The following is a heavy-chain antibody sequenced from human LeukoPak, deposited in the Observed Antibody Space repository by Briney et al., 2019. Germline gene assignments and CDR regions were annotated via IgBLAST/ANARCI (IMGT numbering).Heavy chain of an antibody. J-gene: IGHJ4*02. V-gene: IGHV4-38-2*01. CDR2: IYHSGST. CDR1: ASSTINGYF. D-gene: IGHD6-6*01. CDR3: ARLRDHSPSSPFDY. Sequence: PSETLSLTCAVSASSTINGYFWGWIRQPPGKGLEWIGSIYHSGSTYHNPSLKSRVTISVDTSKNQFSLKVNSVTAAHTAVYYCARLRDHSPSSPFDYWGQGTLVTVSS.